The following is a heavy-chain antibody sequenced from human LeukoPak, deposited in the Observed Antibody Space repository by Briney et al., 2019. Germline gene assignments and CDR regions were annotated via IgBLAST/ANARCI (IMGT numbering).Heavy chain of an antibody. CDR3: ARVRGAAYDY. D-gene: IGHD3-10*01. CDR1: GGSFSGYY. CDR2: INHSGST. V-gene: IGHV4-34*01. Sequence: SETLSLTCAVYGGSFSGYYWSWIRQPPGKGLEWIGEINHSGSTNYNPSLKSRVTISIDTSKNQFYLKLSSVTAADTAVFYCARVRGAAYDYWGRGTLVTVSS. J-gene: IGHJ4*02.